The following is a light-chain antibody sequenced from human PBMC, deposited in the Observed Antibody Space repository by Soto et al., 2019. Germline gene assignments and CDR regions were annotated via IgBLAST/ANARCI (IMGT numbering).Light chain of an antibody. V-gene: IGKV1-27*01. CDR2: AAS. CDR3: QQYYNWPQLT. J-gene: IGKJ4*01. Sequence: DIQMTQSPSSLSASVGDRVTITCRASQAISNYLAWYQQKPGKVPKLLIYAASTLHSGVPSRFSGSGSGTDFTLTISSLQPEDAATYYCQQYYNWPQLTFGGGTRVEIE. CDR1: QAISNY.